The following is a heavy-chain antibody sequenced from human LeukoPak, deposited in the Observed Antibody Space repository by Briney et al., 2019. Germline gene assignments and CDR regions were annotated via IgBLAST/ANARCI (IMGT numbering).Heavy chain of an antibody. V-gene: IGHV4-39*07. D-gene: IGHD4-17*01. CDR1: GASTSNSSYY. J-gene: IGHJ4*02. CDR2: IYYSGST. CDR3: ARNSRTYGDYDF. Sequence: PSETLSLTFSVSGASTSNSSYYWGWIRQPPGKGLEWIGSIYYSGSTYYNPSLNSRITISSDTSKDQFSLKLNSVTAADTAVYYCARNSRTYGDYDFWGQGTLVTVSS.